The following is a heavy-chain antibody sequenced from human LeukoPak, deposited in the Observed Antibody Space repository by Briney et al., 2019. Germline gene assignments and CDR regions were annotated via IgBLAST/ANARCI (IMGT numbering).Heavy chain of an antibody. CDR3: ARGTPTVSAGHY. V-gene: IGHV3-53*01. CDR2: IYTDGRT. Sequence: GRSLRLSCAASAFTVSGDYMSWVRQAPGKGLEWVSVIYTDGRTFFADFVKGRFTISRDTSKNMLYLQMNSLRVEDTAVCYCARGTPTVSAGHYWGQGTLVTVSS. J-gene: IGHJ4*02. CDR1: AFTVSGDY. D-gene: IGHD2-15*01.